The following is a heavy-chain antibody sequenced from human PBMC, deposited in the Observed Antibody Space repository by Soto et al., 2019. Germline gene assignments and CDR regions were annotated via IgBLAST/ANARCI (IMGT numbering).Heavy chain of an antibody. CDR3: ARVSAGYWYFDL. J-gene: IGHJ2*01. V-gene: IGHV4-59*01. Sequence: QVQLQESGPGLVKPSETLSLTCTVSGGSISSYYWSWIRQPPGKGLEWSGYIYYSGGTPYNPSLKSRVTISVDKSESQLSVKLTSVTAADTAVYYCARVSAGYWYFDLWGRGTLVTVSS. D-gene: IGHD6-19*01. CDR2: IYYSGGT. CDR1: GGSISSYY.